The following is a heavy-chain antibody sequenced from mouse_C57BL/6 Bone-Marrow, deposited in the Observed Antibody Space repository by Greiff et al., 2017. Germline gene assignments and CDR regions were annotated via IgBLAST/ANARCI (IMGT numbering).Heavy chain of an antibody. CDR3: TSPGGYFDY. Sequence: EVQLQQSGAELVRPGASVKLSCTASGFNIKDDYMHWVKQRPEQGLEWIGWIDPENGDTEYASKFQGKATITADPSSNTAYLQLSSLTSEDPAVYYCTSPGGYFDYWGQGTTLTVSA. V-gene: IGHV14-4*01. CDR1: GFNIKDDY. CDR2: IDPENGDT. J-gene: IGHJ2*01.